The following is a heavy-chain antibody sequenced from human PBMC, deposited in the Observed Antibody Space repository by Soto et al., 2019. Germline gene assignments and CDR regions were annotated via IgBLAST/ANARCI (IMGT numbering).Heavy chain of an antibody. CDR2: ISYDGSNK. V-gene: IGHV3-30*18. CDR3: AKDRPIAAADTGGMDV. D-gene: IGHD6-13*01. J-gene: IGHJ6*02. CDR1: GFTFSSYG. Sequence: GGSLRLSCAASGFTFSSYGMHWVRQAPGKGLEWVAVISYDGSNKYYADSVKGRFTISRDNSKNTLYLQMNSLRAEDTAVYYCAKDRPIAAADTGGMDVWGRGTTVTVSS.